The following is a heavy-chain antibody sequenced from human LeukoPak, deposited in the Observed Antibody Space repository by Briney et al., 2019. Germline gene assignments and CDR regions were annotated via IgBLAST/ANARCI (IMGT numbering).Heavy chain of an antibody. Sequence: SETLSLTCTVSGDSISSSSYYWGWIRQPPGKGLEWIGSIYYSGSTYYNPSLKSRVTISVDTSKNQFSLKLSSVTAADTAVYYCATLGYSGYDYYYYMDVWGKGTTVTASS. CDR1: GDSISSSSYY. V-gene: IGHV4-39*01. CDR2: IYYSGST. J-gene: IGHJ6*03. CDR3: ATLGYSGYDYYYYMDV. D-gene: IGHD5-12*01.